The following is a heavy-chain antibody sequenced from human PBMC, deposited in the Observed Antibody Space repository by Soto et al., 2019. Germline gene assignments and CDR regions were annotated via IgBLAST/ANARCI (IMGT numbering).Heavy chain of an antibody. Sequence: QVQLVQSGAEVKKPGASVKVSCKASGYTFTSYDINWVRQATGQGLEWMGWMNPNSGNTGYAQKFQGRVTMTRNTAISTAYMELSSLRSEDTAVYYCASVTYYYYGMDVWGQGTTVTVSS. CDR2: MNPNSGNT. CDR1: GYTFTSYD. V-gene: IGHV1-8*01. J-gene: IGHJ6*02. D-gene: IGHD3-10*01. CDR3: ASVTYYYYGMDV.